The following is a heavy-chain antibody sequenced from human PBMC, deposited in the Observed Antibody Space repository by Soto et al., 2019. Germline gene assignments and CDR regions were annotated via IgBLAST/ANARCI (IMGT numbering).Heavy chain of an antibody. J-gene: IGHJ4*02. D-gene: IGHD5-18*01. V-gene: IGHV3-23*01. CDR1: GFTFSSYA. Sequence: EVQLLESGGGLVQPGGSLRLSCAASGFTFSSYAMSWVRQAPGKGLEWVSAISGSGGSTYYADSVKGRFTISRDNSKNTRYLQMNSLRAEDTDVDYCAKARGDTAMVNNFDYWGQGTLGTVAA. CDR2: ISGSGGST. CDR3: AKARGDTAMVNNFDY.